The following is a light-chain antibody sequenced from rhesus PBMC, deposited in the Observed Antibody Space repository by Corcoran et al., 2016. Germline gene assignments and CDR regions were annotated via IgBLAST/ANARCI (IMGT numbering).Light chain of an antibody. J-gene: IGKJ4*01. CDR1: QGISSY. CDR2: AAS. CDR3: LQHNSYPLT. Sequence: DIQMTQSPSSLSASVGDTVTITCRASQGISSYLNWFQQKQRKAPKLLFYAASSLDSGVPSKFSGRGSGTEFTLTISRLQPEDFAAYYGLQHNSYPLTFGGGTKVEIK. V-gene: IGKV1-28*01.